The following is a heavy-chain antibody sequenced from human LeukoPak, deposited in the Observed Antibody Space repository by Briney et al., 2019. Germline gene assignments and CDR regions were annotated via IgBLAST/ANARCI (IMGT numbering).Heavy chain of an antibody. CDR3: ATSSGYKTPPLGN. V-gene: IGHV3-11*01. Sequence: GGSLRLSCVASGLTLSDYYMSWIRQAPGKGLEWVSYISSSGETIFYADSVKGRFTISRDNAKNSLYLQMNSVRDEDTAVYYCATSSGYKTPPLGNWGQGTLVTVSS. D-gene: IGHD3-22*01. J-gene: IGHJ4*02. CDR2: ISSSGETI. CDR1: GLTLSDYY.